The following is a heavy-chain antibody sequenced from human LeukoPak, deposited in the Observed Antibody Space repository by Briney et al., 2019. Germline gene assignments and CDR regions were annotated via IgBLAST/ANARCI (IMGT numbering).Heavy chain of an antibody. V-gene: IGHV1-18*01. J-gene: IGHJ4*02. CDR2: ISAYNGNT. Sequence: ASVTVSFKASGYTFTSYGISWVRQAPGQGLEWMGWISAYNGNTNYAQKLQGRVTMTTDTSTSTAYMELRSLRSDDTAVYYCARGPPDYYDSSGYFFDYWGQGTLVTVSS. D-gene: IGHD3-22*01. CDR1: GYTFTSYG. CDR3: ARGPPDYYDSSGYFFDY.